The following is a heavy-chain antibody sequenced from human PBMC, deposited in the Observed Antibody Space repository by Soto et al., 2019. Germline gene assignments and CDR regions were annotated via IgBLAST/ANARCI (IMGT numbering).Heavy chain of an antibody. D-gene: IGHD1-7*01. CDR1: GFTLSSYA. V-gene: IGHV3-23*01. Sequence: EVQPLESGGGLVQPGGSLRPSCAASGFTLSSYAMSWVRQAPRNGLEWVSSVSGSSRSKSYADPVKGRFTISRDNSKGTVYLQMNSLRAEETAVYFGAKDLCSGTTCYCLENWGQGTLVSVSS. CDR2: VSGSSRSK. CDR3: AKDLCSGTTCYCLEN. J-gene: IGHJ4*02.